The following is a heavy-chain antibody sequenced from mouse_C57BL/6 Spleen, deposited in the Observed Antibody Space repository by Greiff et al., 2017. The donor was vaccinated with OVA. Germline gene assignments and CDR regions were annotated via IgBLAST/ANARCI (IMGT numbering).Heavy chain of an antibody. V-gene: IGHV1-82*01. CDR2: IYPGDGDT. D-gene: IGHD1-1*01. CDR1: GYAFSSSW. Sequence: VQLQQSGPELVKPGASVKISCKASGYAFSSSWMNWVKQRPGKGLEWIGRIYPGDGDTNYNGKFKGKATLTADKSSSTAYMQLSSLTSEDSAVYFCARDYYGSSLYAMDYWGQGTSVTVSS. CDR3: ARDYYGSSLYAMDY. J-gene: IGHJ4*01.